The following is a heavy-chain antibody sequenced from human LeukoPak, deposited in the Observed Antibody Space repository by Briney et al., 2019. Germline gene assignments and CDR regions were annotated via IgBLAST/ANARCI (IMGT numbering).Heavy chain of an antibody. CDR2: IYTSGST. J-gene: IGHJ4*02. CDR3: ARATYGSGSFD. V-gene: IGHV4-61*02. CDR1: GGSISSGSYY. Sequence: SETLSLTCTVSGGSISSGSYYWSWIRQPAGKGLEWIGRIYTSGSTNYNPSLKSRVTISVDTSKNQFSLKLSSVTAADTAVYYCARATYGSGSFDWGQGTLVTVSS. D-gene: IGHD3-10*01.